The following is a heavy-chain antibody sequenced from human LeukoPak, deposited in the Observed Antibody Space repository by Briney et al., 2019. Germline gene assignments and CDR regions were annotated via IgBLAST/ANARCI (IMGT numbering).Heavy chain of an antibody. CDR3: ARDNHRSSWSWFDP. D-gene: IGHD6-13*01. V-gene: IGHV1-18*01. J-gene: IGHJ5*02. Sequence: ASVKVSCKASGYTFTSYGISWLRQAPGQGLEWMGWNSAYNGNTKYAQEFQGRVTMTTDTSTSTAYMELRSLRSDDTAVYHCARDNHRSSWSWFDPWGQGTLVTVSS. CDR2: NSAYNGNT. CDR1: GYTFTSYG.